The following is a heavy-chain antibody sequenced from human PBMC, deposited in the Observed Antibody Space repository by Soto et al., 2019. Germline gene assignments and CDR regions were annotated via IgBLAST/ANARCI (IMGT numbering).Heavy chain of an antibody. V-gene: IGHV1-69*13. CDR3: ARQFHYDSSGYYYAY. J-gene: IGHJ4*02. D-gene: IGHD3-22*01. Sequence: ASVKVSCKASGGTFSRNTISWVRQAPGQGLEWMGGIIPIFGTANYAQKFQGRVTITADESTSTAYMELNRLRSGDTAVYYCARQFHYDSSGYYYAYWGQGTQVTVSS. CDR2: IIPIFGTA. CDR1: GGTFSRNT.